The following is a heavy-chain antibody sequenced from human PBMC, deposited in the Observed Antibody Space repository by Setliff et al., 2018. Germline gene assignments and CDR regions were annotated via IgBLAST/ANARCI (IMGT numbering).Heavy chain of an antibody. J-gene: IGHJ4*02. Sequence: SETLSLTCTVSGYSISSGHYWGWIRQSPGKGLDWIGSIFHTGAAYYNPSLESRFTISVDTSKNQFSLKLSSVTAADPAVYYCARLAQGLPYVGGRYFDYWGQGTLVTVSS. CDR3: ARLAQGLPYVGGRYFDY. CDR1: GYSISSGHY. D-gene: IGHD1-26*01. CDR2: IFHTGAA. V-gene: IGHV4-38-2*02.